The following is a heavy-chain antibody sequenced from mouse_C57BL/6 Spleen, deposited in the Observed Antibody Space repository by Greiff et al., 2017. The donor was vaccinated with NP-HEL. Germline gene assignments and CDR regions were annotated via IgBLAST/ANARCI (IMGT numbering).Heavy chain of an antibody. CDR2: IDPETGGT. J-gene: IGHJ3*01. D-gene: IGHD2-4*01. V-gene: IGHV1-15*01. CDR3: TRSDDYGGRFAY. Sequence: VKLMESGAELVRPGASVTLSCKASGYTFTDYEMHWVKQTPVHGLEWIGAIDPETGGTAYNQKFNGKAILTADKSSCTAYMGLRSLASEDSAVYYCTRSDDYGGRFAYWGQGTLVTVSA. CDR1: GYTFTDYE.